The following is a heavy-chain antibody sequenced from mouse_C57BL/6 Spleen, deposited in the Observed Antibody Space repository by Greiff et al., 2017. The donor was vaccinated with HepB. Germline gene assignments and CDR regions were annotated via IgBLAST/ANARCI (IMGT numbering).Heavy chain of an antibody. CDR2: IYPGDGDT. CDR1: GYAFSSSW. Sequence: QVQLQQSGPELVKPGASVKISCKASGYAFSSSWMNWVKQRPGKGLEWIGRIYPGDGDTNYNGKFKGKATLTADKSSSTAYMQLSSLTSEDSAVYFCARVDTTVGYAMDYWGQGTSVTVSS. D-gene: IGHD1-1*01. V-gene: IGHV1-82*01. J-gene: IGHJ4*01. CDR3: ARVDTTVGYAMDY.